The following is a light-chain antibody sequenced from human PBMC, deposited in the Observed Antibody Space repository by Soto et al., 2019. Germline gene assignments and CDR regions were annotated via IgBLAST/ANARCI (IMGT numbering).Light chain of an antibody. V-gene: IGKV1-9*01. Sequence: DIQLTQSPSVLSASVGDTITIXXRASQALSNYLAWYQQKPGKAPDXVIYSASTLQSGVPSRFSGSGSETEFSLTIRALQPEDFATYYCQQLRRYPLTFGQGTKVDIK. J-gene: IGKJ4*01. CDR1: QALSNY. CDR3: QQLRRYPLT. CDR2: SAS.